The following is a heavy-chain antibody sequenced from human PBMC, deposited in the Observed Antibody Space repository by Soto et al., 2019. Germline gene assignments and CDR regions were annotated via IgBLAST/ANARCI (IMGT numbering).Heavy chain of an antibody. J-gene: IGHJ5*02. D-gene: IGHD3-9*01. CDR3: AGDYDFLTCFDP. CDR2: ISGSGGST. V-gene: IGHV3-23*01. Sequence: EVQLLESGGGLVQPGGSLRLSCAASGFTFSNYGMSWVRQAPRKGLEWVSDISGSGGSTYYADSVKGRFTISRDNSKNKLYMQMNSLRVEDTAVYYCAGDYDFLTCFDPWGQGTLVTVSS. CDR1: GFTFSNYG.